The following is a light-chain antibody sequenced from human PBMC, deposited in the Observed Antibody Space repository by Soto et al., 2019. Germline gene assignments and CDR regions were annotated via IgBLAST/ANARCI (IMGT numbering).Light chain of an antibody. CDR1: QSISSY. CDR2: AAS. V-gene: IGKV1-39*01. Sequence: DIQMTQSPSSLSASVGDRVTITCRASQSISSYLNWYQQKPGEAPKILIYAASTLQSGVPSRFSGRGSGPDCSLTSSSLQPEDFVTYYCQQTYRAPVTFGQGTRLEIK. CDR3: QQTYRAPVT. J-gene: IGKJ2*01.